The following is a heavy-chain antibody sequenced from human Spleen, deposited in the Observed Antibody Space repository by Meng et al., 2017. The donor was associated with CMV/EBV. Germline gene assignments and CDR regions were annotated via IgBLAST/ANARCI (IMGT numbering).Heavy chain of an antibody. CDR3: ARGGLVRGITPYFDY. CDR1: SVSSYGAG. J-gene: IGHJ4*02. Sequence: SVSSYGAGCNWIRQSPSRGLEWLGRTYYRSKWYSDYAVSVKSRITIDPDTSKNQFSLHLNSVTPEDTAVYYCARGGLVRGITPYFDYWSQGTLVTVSS. CDR2: TYYRSKWYS. D-gene: IGHD3-10*01. V-gene: IGHV6-1*01.